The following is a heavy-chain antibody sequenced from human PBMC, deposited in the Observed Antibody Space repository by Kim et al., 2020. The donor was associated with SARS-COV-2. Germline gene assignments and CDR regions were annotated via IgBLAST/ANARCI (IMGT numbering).Heavy chain of an antibody. V-gene: IGHV4-59*13. CDR2: IYYSGST. D-gene: IGHD2-21*01. J-gene: IGHJ3*02. Sequence: SETLSLTCTVSGGSISSYYWSWIRQPPGKGLEWIWYIYYSGSTNYNPSLKSRVTISVDTSKNQFSLKLSSVTAADTAVYYCARDRALVKLDEAFDIWGQG. CDR3: ARDRALVKLDEAFDI. CDR1: GGSISSYY.